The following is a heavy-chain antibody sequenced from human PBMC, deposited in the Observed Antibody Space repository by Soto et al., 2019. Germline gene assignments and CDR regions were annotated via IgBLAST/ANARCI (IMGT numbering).Heavy chain of an antibody. CDR1: GFTVSSKY. J-gene: IGHJ4*02. CDR2: IYGGGTT. D-gene: IGHD6-19*01. V-gene: IGHV3-53*01. Sequence: EVQLVESGGGLIQPGGSLRLSCAASGFTVSSKYMTWVRQAPGKGLEWVSVIYGGGTTYYADSVKGRFTISRDNSKNTLYLQMNSLRAEDTAVYYCVQTTGWPGFDFWRQGTLVTVSS. CDR3: VQTTGWPGFDF.